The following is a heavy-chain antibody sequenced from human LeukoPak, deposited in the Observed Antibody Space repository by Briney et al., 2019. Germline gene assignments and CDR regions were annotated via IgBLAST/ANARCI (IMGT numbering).Heavy chain of an antibody. Sequence: SETLSLTCTVSGGYISSSSYYWGWIRQPPGKGLEWIGSIYYSGSTYYNPSLKSRVTISVDTSKNQFSLKLSSVTAADTAVYYCARDQQGDFDYWGQGTLVTVSS. CDR3: ARDQQGDFDY. J-gene: IGHJ4*02. CDR2: IYYSGST. CDR1: GGYISSSSYY. V-gene: IGHV4-39*07. D-gene: IGHD3-16*01.